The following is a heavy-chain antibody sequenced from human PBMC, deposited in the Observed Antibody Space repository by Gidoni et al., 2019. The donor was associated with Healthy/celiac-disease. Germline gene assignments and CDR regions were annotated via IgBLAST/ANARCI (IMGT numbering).Heavy chain of an antibody. J-gene: IGHJ4*02. CDR1: GFTFSNAW. CDR3: TTDSYDFWSGYGFDY. CDR2: IKSTTDGGTT. V-gene: IGHV3-15*01. D-gene: IGHD3-3*01. Sequence: EVQLVESGRGLVKPGGSLRLSWAASGFTFSNAWMSCVRQAPGKGLEWVGRIKSTTDGGTTDYAAPVKGRFTISRDDSKNTLYLQMNSLKTEDTAVYYCTTDSYDFWSGYGFDYWGQGTLVTVSS.